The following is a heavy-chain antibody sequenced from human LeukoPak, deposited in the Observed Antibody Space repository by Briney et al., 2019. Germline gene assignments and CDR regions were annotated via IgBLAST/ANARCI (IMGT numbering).Heavy chain of an antibody. CDR3: ARFRNIVSDI. CDR1: GASISSYY. CDR2: IYYSGNT. Sequence: SETLSLTCTVSGASISSYYWNWIRQPPGKGLEWIGYIYYSGNTNYNPSLKSRVTMSVDTSKNQFSLKVTSVTAADTAVYYCARFRNIVSDIWGQRTVVSVFS. D-gene: IGHD3-16*02. J-gene: IGHJ3*02. V-gene: IGHV4-59*12.